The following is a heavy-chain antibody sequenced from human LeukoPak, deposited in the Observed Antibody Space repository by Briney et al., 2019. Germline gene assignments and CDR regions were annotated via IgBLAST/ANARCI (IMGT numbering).Heavy chain of an antibody. CDR3: AREQGYSYGSAHNWFDP. J-gene: IGHJ5*02. Sequence: GASVKVSCKASGYTFTSYGISWVRQAPGQGLEWMGWISAYNGNTNYAQKLQGRVTLTTDTSTSTAYMELRSLRSDDTAVYYCAREQGYSYGSAHNWFDPWGQGTLVTVSS. CDR1: GYTFTSYG. V-gene: IGHV1-18*01. D-gene: IGHD5-18*01. CDR2: ISAYNGNT.